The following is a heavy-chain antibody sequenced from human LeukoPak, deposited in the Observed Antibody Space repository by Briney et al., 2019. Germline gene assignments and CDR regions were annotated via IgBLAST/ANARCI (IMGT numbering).Heavy chain of an antibody. CDR2: IYSGGGT. J-gene: IGHJ4*02. CDR3: AKGGSSWYGADYFDY. V-gene: IGHV3-53*05. D-gene: IGHD6-13*01. CDR1: GFIVSTHY. Sequence: GGSLRLSCAASGFIVSTHYMSWVRQAPGKGLEWVSVIYSGGGTNYADSVKGRFTISRDNAKNSLYLQMNSLRAEDMALYYCAKGGSSWYGADYFDYWGQGTLVTVSS.